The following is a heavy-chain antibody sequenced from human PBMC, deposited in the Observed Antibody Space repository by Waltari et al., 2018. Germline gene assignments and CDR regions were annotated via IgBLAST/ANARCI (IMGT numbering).Heavy chain of an antibody. CDR3: ARGWNGRYSRTKDAFDI. D-gene: IGHD6-13*01. CDR2: INHNGSS. V-gene: IGHV4-34*01. CDR1: GGSFSGYY. J-gene: IGHJ3*02. Sequence: QVQLQQWGAGLLKPSETLSLTCAVYGGSFSGYYWSWIRQPPGKGLEWIGEINHNGSSNDNPSLKRRVTISVDTDKNQFFLKLSSVTPADTRGYYCARGWNGRYSRTKDAFDIWGQGKMVTVSS.